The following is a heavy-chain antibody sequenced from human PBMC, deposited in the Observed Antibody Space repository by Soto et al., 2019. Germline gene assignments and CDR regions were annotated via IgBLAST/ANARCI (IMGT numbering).Heavy chain of an antibody. J-gene: IGHJ4*02. CDR1: GYSFTNYW. CDR2: IYPGDSDT. CDR3: ARSMGANSPSVFDY. Sequence: RGESLKISCKGSGYSFTNYWIGWVRQMPGKGLEGMGIIYPGDSDTRYSPSFQGQVTISADKSISTAYLQWSSLKASDTAMYYCARSMGANSPSVFDYWGLGTLVTVSS. V-gene: IGHV5-51*01. D-gene: IGHD1-26*01.